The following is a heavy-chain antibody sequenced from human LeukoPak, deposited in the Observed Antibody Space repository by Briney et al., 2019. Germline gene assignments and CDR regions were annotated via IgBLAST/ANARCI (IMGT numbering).Heavy chain of an antibody. Sequence: ASVKVSCKASGYTFTSYGISWVRQAPGQGLEWMGWISAYNGNTNCAQKLQGRVTMTTDTSTSTAYMELRSLRSDDTAVYYCARGHKLRFLEWLSSYYFDYWGQGTLVTVSS. D-gene: IGHD3-3*01. J-gene: IGHJ4*02. V-gene: IGHV1-18*01. CDR3: ARGHKLRFLEWLSSYYFDY. CDR2: ISAYNGNT. CDR1: GYTFTSYG.